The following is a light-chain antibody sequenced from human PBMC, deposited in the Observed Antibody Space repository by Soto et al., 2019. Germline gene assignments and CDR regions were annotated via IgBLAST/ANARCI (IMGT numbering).Light chain of an antibody. Sequence: QTVVTQEPSLTVSPGGKVTLTFASSTGAVTSGYYPNWFQQKPGQAPRVLIYSTSNKHSWTPARFSGSLLGAKAALTLSGVQPEDEAEYYCLLFYSGAWVFGGGTKLTVL. CDR3: LLFYSGAWV. CDR2: STS. CDR1: TGAVTSGYY. J-gene: IGLJ3*02. V-gene: IGLV7-43*01.